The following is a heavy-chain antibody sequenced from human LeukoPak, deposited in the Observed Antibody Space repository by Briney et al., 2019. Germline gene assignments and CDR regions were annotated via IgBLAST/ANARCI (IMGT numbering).Heavy chain of an antibody. CDR1: GYTFTGYY. Sequence: RASVKVSCKASGYTFTGYYIHWVRQTPGQGLEWMGWINPNNGGANYAQKFQGRVTMTRDTSITTAYMELSRLRSDDTAVYYCARDGGSETNWFDPWGQGTLVTVSS. D-gene: IGHD3-10*01. CDR2: INPNNGGA. V-gene: IGHV1-2*02. CDR3: ARDGGSETNWFDP. J-gene: IGHJ5*02.